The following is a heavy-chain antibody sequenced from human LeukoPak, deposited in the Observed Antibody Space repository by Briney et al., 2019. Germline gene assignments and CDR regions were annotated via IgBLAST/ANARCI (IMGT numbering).Heavy chain of an antibody. CDR3: ARDKYTYCSRGSCYGGFDY. V-gene: IGHV1-69*05. CDR1: GYTFTSYG. J-gene: IGHJ4*02. Sequence: SVKVSCKASGYTFTSYGISWVRQAPGQGLEWMGWIIPIFGTANYAQKFQGRVTITTDESTSTAYMELSSLRSEDTAVYYCARDKYTYCSRGSCYGGFDYWGQGTLVTVSS. D-gene: IGHD2-15*01. CDR2: IIPIFGTA.